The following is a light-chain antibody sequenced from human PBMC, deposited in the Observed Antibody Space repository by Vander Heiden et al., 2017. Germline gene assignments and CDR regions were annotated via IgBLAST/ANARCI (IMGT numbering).Light chain of an antibody. CDR2: EVS. J-gene: IGLJ1*01. CDR1: SSDVGGYNY. Sequence: QSALTQPASVSGSPGQSITISCTGTSSDVGGYNYGSWYQQHPGKAPKLMIDEVSNRPSGVSNRFSGSKSGNTVSLTISGLQAEDEADDYCSSYTSSSTQVFGTGTKVTVL. V-gene: IGLV2-14*01. CDR3: SSYTSSSTQV.